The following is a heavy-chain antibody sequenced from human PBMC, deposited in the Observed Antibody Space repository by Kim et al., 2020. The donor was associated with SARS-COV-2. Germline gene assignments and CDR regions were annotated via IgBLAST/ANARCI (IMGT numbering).Heavy chain of an antibody. D-gene: IGHD1-1*01. CDR2: IKSETDSRTK. CDR3: TTGITSPRTGTVDY. Sequence: GGSLRLSCAASGFTFSNAWMSWVRQAPGKGLEWVARIKSETDSRTKAYTAPGKGRFTISRDNSKNTLYLHMNSLKTAETAEYYCTTGITSPRTGTVDYWGQGTLVTVSS. V-gene: IGHV3-15*01. CDR1: GFTFSNAW. J-gene: IGHJ4*02.